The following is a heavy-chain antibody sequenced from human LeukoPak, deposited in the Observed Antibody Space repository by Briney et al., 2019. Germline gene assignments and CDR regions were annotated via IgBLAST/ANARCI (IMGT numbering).Heavy chain of an antibody. J-gene: IGHJ4*02. CDR3: AKDTYYDHVWGSYRADY. CDR1: GFTFDDYA. Sequence: GGSLRLSCAASGFTFDDYAMHWVRQAPGKGLEWVSGISWNSGSIGYADSVKGRFTIFRDNAKNSLYLQMNSLRAEDTALYYCAKDTYYDHVWGSYRADYWGQGTLVTVSS. CDR2: ISWNSGSI. V-gene: IGHV3-9*01. D-gene: IGHD3-16*02.